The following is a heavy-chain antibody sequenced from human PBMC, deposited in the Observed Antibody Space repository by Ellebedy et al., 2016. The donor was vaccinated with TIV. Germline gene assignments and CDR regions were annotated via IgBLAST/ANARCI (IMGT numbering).Heavy chain of an antibody. Sequence: SETLSLTCTVSGGSISSGDYYWSWIRQPPGKGLEWIGYIYYSGSTNYNPSLKSRVTISVDTSKNQFSLKLSSVTAADTAVYYCARVRFGRTGFDYWGQGTLVTVSS. CDR1: GGSISSGDYY. CDR2: IYYSGST. J-gene: IGHJ4*02. CDR3: ARVRFGRTGFDY. D-gene: IGHD3-10*01. V-gene: IGHV4-61*08.